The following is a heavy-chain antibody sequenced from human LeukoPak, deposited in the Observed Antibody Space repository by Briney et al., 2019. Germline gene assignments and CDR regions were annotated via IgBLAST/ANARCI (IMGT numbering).Heavy chain of an antibody. CDR2: ICSSSSTI. CDR3: ARDPTTHDYGDYYYYGMDV. Sequence: GGSLRLSCAASGFTFSSYSIDWVRQAPGKGLEWLSYICSSSSTIYYADSVKGRFTISRDNSKNTLYLQMNSLRAEDTAVYYCARDPTTHDYGDYYYYGMDVWGQGTTVTVSS. V-gene: IGHV3-48*01. J-gene: IGHJ6*02. CDR1: GFTFSSYS. D-gene: IGHD4-17*01.